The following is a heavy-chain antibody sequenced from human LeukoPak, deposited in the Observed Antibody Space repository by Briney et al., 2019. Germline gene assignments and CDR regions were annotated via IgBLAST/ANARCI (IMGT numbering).Heavy chain of an antibody. Sequence: PGGSLRLSCAASGFTFSSYGMHWVRQAPGKGLEWVAFIRYDGSNKYYADSVKGRFTISRDNSKNTLYLQMNSLRAEDTAVYYCARDSPNWGPENYYYGMDVWGQGTTVTVSS. D-gene: IGHD7-27*01. J-gene: IGHJ6*02. V-gene: IGHV3-30*02. CDR2: IRYDGSNK. CDR1: GFTFSSYG. CDR3: ARDSPNWGPENYYYGMDV.